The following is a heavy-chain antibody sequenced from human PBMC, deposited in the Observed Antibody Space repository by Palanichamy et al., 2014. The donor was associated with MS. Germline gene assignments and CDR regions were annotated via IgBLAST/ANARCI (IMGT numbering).Heavy chain of an antibody. J-gene: IGHJ6*03. V-gene: IGHV3-48*02. D-gene: IGHD2-21*01. Sequence: EVQLVESGGGLVQPGGSLRLSCAASGFNFKTYSMNWVRQAPGKGLEWVSFISRGSSTIYYTDSVKGRFTISRDDAKMSVHLQMNGLRDEDTAIYYCTRVIHPSFYMDVWGRGTTVAVSS. CDR1: GFNFKTYS. CDR3: TRVIHPSFYMDV. CDR2: ISRGSSTI.